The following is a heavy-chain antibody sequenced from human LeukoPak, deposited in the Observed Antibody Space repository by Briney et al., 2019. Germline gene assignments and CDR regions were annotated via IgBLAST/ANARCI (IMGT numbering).Heavy chain of an antibody. CDR1: GYTFTGYY. D-gene: IGHD6-13*01. V-gene: IGHV1-2*02. CDR3: ARGGKGYSSSWYRD. J-gene: IGHJ4*02. CDR2: INPNSGGT. Sequence: WASVKVSCKASGYTFTGYYMHWVRQAPGQGLEWTGWINPNSGGTNYAQKFQGRVTMTRDTSISTAYMELSRLRSDDTAVYYCARGGKGYSSSWYRDWGQGTLVTVSS.